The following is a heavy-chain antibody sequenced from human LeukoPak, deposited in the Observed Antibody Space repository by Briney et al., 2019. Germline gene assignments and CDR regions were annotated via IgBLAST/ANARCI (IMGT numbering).Heavy chain of an antibody. D-gene: IGHD3-3*01. V-gene: IGHV3-21*01. CDR3: ARDIGQERSYYDFWSGYYIPEEDYFDY. J-gene: IGHJ4*02. CDR1: GFTFSNAW. CDR2: ISSSSSYI. Sequence: KSGGSLRLSCAASGFTFSNAWMSWVRQAPGKGLEWVSSISSSSSYIYYADSVKGRFTISRDNAKNSLYLQMNSLRAEDTAVYYCARDIGQERSYYDFWSGYYIPEEDYFDYWGQGTLVTVSS.